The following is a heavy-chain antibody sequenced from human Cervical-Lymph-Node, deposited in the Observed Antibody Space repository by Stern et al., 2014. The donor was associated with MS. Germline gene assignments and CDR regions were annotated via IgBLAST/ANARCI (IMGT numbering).Heavy chain of an antibody. V-gene: IGHV3-23*04. CDR1: GFTFNTYA. J-gene: IGHJ4*02. CDR3: AKDRAQSIAMAGRIDY. CDR2: ISGSGGST. Sequence: EVQLVESGGGLVQPGGSLRLSCVASGFTFNTYAMSWVRQAPGKGLEWVSVISGSGGSTYDADSVKGRFTISRDNSRNTLFLQTNSLRVEDTAVYYCAKDRAQSIAMAGRIDYWGQGTLVTVSS. D-gene: IGHD6-19*01.